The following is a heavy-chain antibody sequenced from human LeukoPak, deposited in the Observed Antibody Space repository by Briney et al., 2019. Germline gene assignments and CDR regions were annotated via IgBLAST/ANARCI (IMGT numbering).Heavy chain of an antibody. V-gene: IGHV3-7*01. J-gene: IGHJ6*02. CDR1: GFTFSSYW. CDR2: IKQDGSER. D-gene: IGHD6-6*01. Sequence: GGSLRLSCAASGFTFSSYWMNWVRQAPGKGLEWVANIKQDGSERYYVDSVKGRFTISRDNAKNTLYLQMNSLRAEDTAVYYCARDRSIAARGMDVWGQGTTVTVSS. CDR3: ARDRSIAARGMDV.